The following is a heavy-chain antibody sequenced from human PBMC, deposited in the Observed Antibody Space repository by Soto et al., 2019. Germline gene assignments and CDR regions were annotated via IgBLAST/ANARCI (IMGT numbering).Heavy chain of an antibody. Sequence: QVQLVESGGGVVQPGRSLRLSCAASGFTFSSYAMHWVRQAPGKGLEWVAVISYDGSNKYYADSVKGRFTISRDNSKNTPDLQMNNLRAEDTAVYYCAREREAAAVGIVFDYWGQGTLVTVSS. J-gene: IGHJ4*02. CDR2: ISYDGSNK. V-gene: IGHV3-30-3*01. D-gene: IGHD6-13*01. CDR1: GFTFSSYA. CDR3: AREREAAAVGIVFDY.